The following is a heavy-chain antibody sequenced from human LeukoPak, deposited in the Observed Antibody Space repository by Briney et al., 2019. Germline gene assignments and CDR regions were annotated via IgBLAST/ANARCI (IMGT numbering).Heavy chain of an antibody. J-gene: IGHJ4*02. CDR1: GFTFSSYS. CDR3: ARDPGFFGVVIQPTFDY. Sequence: GGSLRLSCAASGFTFSSYSMNWVRQAPGKGLERVSYISSSSSTIYYADSVKGRFTISRDNAKNSLYLQMNSLRAEDTAVYYCARDPGFFGVVIQPTFDYWGQGTLVTVSS. D-gene: IGHD3-3*01. CDR2: ISSSSSTI. V-gene: IGHV3-48*04.